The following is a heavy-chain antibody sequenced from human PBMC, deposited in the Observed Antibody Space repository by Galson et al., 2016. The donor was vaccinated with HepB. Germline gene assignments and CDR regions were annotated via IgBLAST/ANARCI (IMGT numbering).Heavy chain of an antibody. CDR1: GFTFSNYW. J-gene: IGHJ4*02. CDR2: KKQDGNEK. V-gene: IGHV3-7*01. D-gene: IGHD1-26*01. CDR3: ARGGSRPIDY. Sequence: SLRLSCAASGFTFSNYWMSWVRQAPGKGLEWVANKKQDGNEKYYVDSVKGRFTISRDNAKNSMYLQMNSLRAEDTAVYYCARGGSRPIDYWGQGTLVTVSS.